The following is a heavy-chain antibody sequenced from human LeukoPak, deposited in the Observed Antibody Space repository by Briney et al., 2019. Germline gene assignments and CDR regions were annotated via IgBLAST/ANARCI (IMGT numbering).Heavy chain of an antibody. CDR1: GGSISSYY. V-gene: IGHV4-59*01. Sequence: SETLSLTCTASGGSISSYYWSWIRQPPGKGLEWIGYIYYSVSTNYQPSLKSRSTIPVHTPKNQFSLKLSAVTAPDTAVYYCARSRGYFGYWGQGTLVTVSS. J-gene: IGHJ4*02. CDR3: ARSRGYFGY. CDR2: IYYSVST. D-gene: IGHD5/OR15-5a*01.